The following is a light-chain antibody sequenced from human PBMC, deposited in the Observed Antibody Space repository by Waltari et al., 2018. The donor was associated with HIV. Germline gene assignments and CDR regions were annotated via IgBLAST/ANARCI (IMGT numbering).Light chain of an antibody. CDR3: QQYGNSLIT. Sequence: EIVLTQSPGTLSLSPGEVATLPCRASQSVSSTYLAWYQQKPGQAPRLLIYGASSRATGIPDRFSGSGSGTDFTLAISRVEPEDFAAYYCQQYGNSLITFGQGTRLAIK. CDR2: GAS. CDR1: QSVSSTY. J-gene: IGKJ5*01. V-gene: IGKV3-20*01.